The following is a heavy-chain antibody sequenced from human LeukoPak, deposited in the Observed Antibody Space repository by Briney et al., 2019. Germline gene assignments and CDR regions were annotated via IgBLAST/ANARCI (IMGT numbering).Heavy chain of an antibody. CDR1: GDSVSSNNGA. Sequence: SSQTLSLTCALSGDSVSSNNGAWNWIRQSPSRGLEWLGRTYYRSKWYNDYAGSLNGRITISPDTSKNQFSLHLNSVTPEDTAVYYYARDLGNTGWYTFDYWGQGILVTVSS. J-gene: IGHJ4*02. CDR2: TYYRSKWYN. V-gene: IGHV6-1*01. D-gene: IGHD6-19*01. CDR3: ARDLGNTGWYTFDY.